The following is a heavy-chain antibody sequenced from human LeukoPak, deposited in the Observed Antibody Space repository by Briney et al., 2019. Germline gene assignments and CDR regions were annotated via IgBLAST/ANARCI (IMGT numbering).Heavy chain of an antibody. Sequence: ASAKVSCKASGYTFTGYYMHWVRQAPGQGLEWMGWINPNSGGTNYAQKFQGRVTMTRDTSISTAYMELSRLRSDDTAVYYCAITLYYYGSGSYYNLDYWGQGTLVTVSS. CDR2: INPNSGGT. V-gene: IGHV1-2*02. J-gene: IGHJ4*02. D-gene: IGHD3-10*01. CDR1: GYTFTGYY. CDR3: AITLYYYGSGSYYNLDY.